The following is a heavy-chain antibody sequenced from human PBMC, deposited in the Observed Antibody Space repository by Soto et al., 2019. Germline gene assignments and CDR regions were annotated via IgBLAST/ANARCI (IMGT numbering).Heavy chain of an antibody. CDR1: GGTFKRET. Sequence: QAQLVQSGAEVKKPGSSVKVSCKASGGTFKRETFSWVRQAPGQGLQWMGRIIPVLDVTEYPQNFQGRVTITADTSTSTVYLALSGLGSDDTAVYYCARGGKLGGDLDVWGKGTPVIVSS. D-gene: IGHD3-10*01. CDR2: IIPVLDVT. V-gene: IGHV1-69*02. CDR3: ARGGKLGGDLDV. J-gene: IGHJ6*04.